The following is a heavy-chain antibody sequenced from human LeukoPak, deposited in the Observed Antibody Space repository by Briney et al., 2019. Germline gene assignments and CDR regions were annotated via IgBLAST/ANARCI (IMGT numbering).Heavy chain of an antibody. CDR2: ISGSRRHI. D-gene: IGHD2-8*01. J-gene: IGHJ4*02. CDR1: EFIFSSYY. V-gene: IGHV3-21*01. CDR3: ARVQGTIGDEKSNFDY. Sequence: GGSLRLSCAASEFIFSSYYMNWVRQAPGKGLEWVSSISGSRRHIHYADFVKGRFTISRDNSKNTLYLQMHSLRAEDTAVYYCARVQGTIGDEKSNFDYWGQGTLVTVSS.